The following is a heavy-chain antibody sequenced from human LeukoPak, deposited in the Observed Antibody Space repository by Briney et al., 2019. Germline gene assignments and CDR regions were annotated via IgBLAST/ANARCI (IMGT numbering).Heavy chain of an antibody. CDR2: ISGSGDGT. CDR3: AKQEGWELGDYYFDY. CDR1: GFMFGDFA. J-gene: IGHJ4*02. D-gene: IGHD1-26*01. Sequence: GSLRLSCVASGFMFGDFARSCVRLAPGKGVECVSSISGSGDGTYYADSVKGRFTISRDNSRNTMYLQTNSLRAEDTALYYCAKQEGWELGDYYFDYWGQGTLVTVSS. V-gene: IGHV3-23*01.